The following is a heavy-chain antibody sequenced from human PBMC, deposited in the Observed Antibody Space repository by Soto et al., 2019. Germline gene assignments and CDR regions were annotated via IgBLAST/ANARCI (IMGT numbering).Heavy chain of an antibody. CDR1: AFTFSSYG. CDR2: MWYDGSNN. Sequence: ESGVGVVQPGTSLRLSCAASAFTFSSYGMHWVRPAPGQWLEWVAGMWYDGSNNYYAYSVKGRFTISRDNSRTTLYLQMNSLRASDTALYYFARDEGDGGWFYFDYCCQGTLVTVSS. V-gene: IGHV3-33*01. J-gene: IGHJ4*01. CDR3: ARDEGDGGWFYFDY. D-gene: IGHD3-10*01.